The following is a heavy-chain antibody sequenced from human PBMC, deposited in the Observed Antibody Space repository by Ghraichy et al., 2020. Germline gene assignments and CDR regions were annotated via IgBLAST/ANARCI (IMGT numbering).Heavy chain of an antibody. CDR2: YNHVGGI. J-gene: IGHJ4*02. CDR1: GVSFTDYY. Sequence: LSLTCAVYGVSFTDYYWTWIRQSPGKGLEWIGEYNHVGGIKYNPSLSGRVSISLDTSRREVSLKVSPVSAADTAVYYCVTSRWYGIYPDYWGQGTLVTVSS. V-gene: IGHV4-34*01. CDR3: VTSRWYGIYPDY. D-gene: IGHD6-13*01.